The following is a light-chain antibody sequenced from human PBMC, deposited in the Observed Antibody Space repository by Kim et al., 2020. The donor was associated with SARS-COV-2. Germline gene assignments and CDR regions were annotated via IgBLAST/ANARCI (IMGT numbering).Light chain of an antibody. J-gene: IGLJ2*01. V-gene: IGLV3-1*01. CDR1: KVGEKY. CDR2: EDA. Sequence: VSPGKTSSITCSGDKVGEKYVYWDQQKAGQSPVLVMYEDAKRPSGIPERFSGSNSGNTATLTISGTQAMDEADYYCQASDSGTVVFGGGTQLTVL. CDR3: QASDSGTVV.